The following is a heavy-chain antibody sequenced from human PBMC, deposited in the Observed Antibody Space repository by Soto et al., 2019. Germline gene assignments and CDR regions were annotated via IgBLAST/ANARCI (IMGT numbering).Heavy chain of an antibody. J-gene: IGHJ4*02. CDR2: ISSSSSTI. CDR1: GFTFSSYS. V-gene: IGHV3-48*02. Sequence: GGSLRLSCAASGFTFSSYSMNWVRQAPGKGLEWVSYISSSSSTIYYADSVKGRFTISRDNAKNSLYPQMNSLRDEDTAVYYCARDPIAVAGRGHFDYWGQGTLVTVSS. CDR3: ARDPIAVAGRGHFDY. D-gene: IGHD6-19*01.